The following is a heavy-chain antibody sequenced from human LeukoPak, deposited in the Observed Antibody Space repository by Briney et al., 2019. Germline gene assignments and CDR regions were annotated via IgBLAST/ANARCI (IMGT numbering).Heavy chain of an antibody. CDR3: ARDRNDYGNAFDI. CDR2: MNPNSGNT. Sequence: ASVKVSCKASGYTFTSYDINWVRQATGQGLEWMGWMNPNSGNTGYAQKFQGRVTMTRNTSISTAYMELSSLRSEDTAVYCCARDRNDYGNAFDIWGQGTMVTVSS. CDR1: GYTFTSYD. D-gene: IGHD4-17*01. J-gene: IGHJ3*02. V-gene: IGHV1-8*01.